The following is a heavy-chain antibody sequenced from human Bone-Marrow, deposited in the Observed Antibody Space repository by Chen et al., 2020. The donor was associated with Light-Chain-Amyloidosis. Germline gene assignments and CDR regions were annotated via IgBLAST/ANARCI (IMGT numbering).Heavy chain of an antibody. CDR1: GYTFPNYW. V-gene: IGHV5-51*01. J-gene: IGHJ4*02. CDR3: ARRRDGYNFDY. D-gene: IGHD5-12*01. CDR2: IYPDDSDA. Sequence: VKKPGESLKISCKGSGYTFPNYWIGWVRQMPGKGLEWMGVIYPDDSDARYSPSFEGQVTISADKSITTAYLQWRSVKASDTAMYYCARRRDGYNFDYWGQGTLVTVSS.